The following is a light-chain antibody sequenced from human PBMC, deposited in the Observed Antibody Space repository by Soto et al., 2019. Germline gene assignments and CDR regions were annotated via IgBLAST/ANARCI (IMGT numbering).Light chain of an antibody. J-gene: IGKJ4*01. Sequence: DIRMTQSPSGMSSSLGDTSTITCRASQGISNSLAWFQQKPGKVPKRLIYGVSTLQSGAPSRFSGSASGAAFTLTISSLQPEDFATYYCLQYNSYPFTFGGGTKVDIK. CDR1: QGISNS. V-gene: IGKV1-17*03. CDR2: GVS. CDR3: LQYNSYPFT.